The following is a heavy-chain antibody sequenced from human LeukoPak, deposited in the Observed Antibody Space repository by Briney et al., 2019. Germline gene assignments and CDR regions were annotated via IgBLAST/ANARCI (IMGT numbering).Heavy chain of an antibody. V-gene: IGHV4-39*07. CDR3: ARAGVPGYSSSWYGRNNWFDP. Sequence: PSETLSLTCTVSGASVSSSSYYWGWIRQPPGKGLEWIGSIYYSGSTYYNPSLKSRVTISVDTSKNQFSLKLSSVTAADTAVYYCARAGVPGYSSSWYGRNNWFDPWGQGTLVTVSS. D-gene: IGHD6-13*01. J-gene: IGHJ5*02. CDR2: IYYSGST. CDR1: GASVSSSSYY.